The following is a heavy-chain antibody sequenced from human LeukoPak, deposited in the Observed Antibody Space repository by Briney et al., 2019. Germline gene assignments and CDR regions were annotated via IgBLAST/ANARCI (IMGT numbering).Heavy chain of an antibody. CDR2: IRYDGSNK. CDR1: GFTFSSYG. CDR3: ASNLDGGPAVYYYYGMDV. Sequence: GRSLRLSCAASGFTFSSYGMHWVRQAPGKGLEWVAVIRYDGSNKYYADSVKGRFTISRDNSKNTLYLQMNSLRAEDTAVYYCASNLDGGPAVYYYYGMDVWGQGTTVTVSS. D-gene: IGHD4-23*01. V-gene: IGHV3-33*01. J-gene: IGHJ6*02.